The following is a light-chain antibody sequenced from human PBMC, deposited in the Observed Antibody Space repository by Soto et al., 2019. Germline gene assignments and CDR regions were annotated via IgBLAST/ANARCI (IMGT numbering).Light chain of an antibody. CDR1: QTISRW. CDR2: DAS. Sequence: DIQLTPTPSTLSASAGDEFTITCRASQTISRWLAWYQQKPWRAPKLLIYDASTLGSGVPSRFSGSGSETEFTLTISRLQPDDVATYFCHSRAFGQGTRLEIK. J-gene: IGKJ5*01. V-gene: IGKV1-5*01. CDR3: HSRA.